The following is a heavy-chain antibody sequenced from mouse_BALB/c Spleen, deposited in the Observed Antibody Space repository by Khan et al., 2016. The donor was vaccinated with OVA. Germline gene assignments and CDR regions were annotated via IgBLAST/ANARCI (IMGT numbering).Heavy chain of an antibody. D-gene: IGHD2-14*01. Sequence: QIQLVQSGPELKKPGETVRISCKASGYTFTNAGMQWVQKMPGKGLKWIGWINTHSGVPKYAEDFKGRFAFSLETSASTVYLQITNLKNEDTATYFCARGGAAYYRNDGGAMDYWGQGTSVTDSS. CDR2: INTHSGVP. V-gene: IGHV9-4*02. CDR3: ARGGAAYYRNDGGAMDY. J-gene: IGHJ4*01. CDR1: GYTFTNAG.